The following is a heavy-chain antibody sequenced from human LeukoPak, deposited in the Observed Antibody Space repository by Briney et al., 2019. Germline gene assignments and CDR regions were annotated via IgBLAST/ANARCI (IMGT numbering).Heavy chain of an antibody. CDR1: GFTFSSYS. CDR2: ISSSSSTI. CDR3: ARVGAARKMDY. V-gene: IGHV3-48*01. D-gene: IGHD6-13*01. Sequence: TGGSLRLSFAASGFTFSSYSMNWVRQAPGKGLEWVSYISSSSSTIYYADSVKGRFTISRDNAKNSLYLQMNSLRAEDTAMYYCARVGAARKMDYWGQGTLVTVSS. J-gene: IGHJ4*02.